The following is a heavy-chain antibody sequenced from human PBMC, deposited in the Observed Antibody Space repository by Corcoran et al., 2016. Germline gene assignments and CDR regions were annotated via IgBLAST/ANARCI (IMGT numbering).Heavy chain of an antibody. CDR2: INPNSGGT. CDR3: ARDGSSGWGWFDP. CDR1: GYNFTGYQ. V-gene: IGHV1-2*04. Sequence: QVQLVQSGAEVKKPGASVKVSCKASGYNFTGYQMHWVRQVPGKGLEWMVWINPNSGGTNSAQKFQGWVNMSRDTSISTAYMELNRLRSADTAVYYCARDGSSGWGWFDPWGQGTLVTVSS. D-gene: IGHD6-19*01. J-gene: IGHJ5*02.